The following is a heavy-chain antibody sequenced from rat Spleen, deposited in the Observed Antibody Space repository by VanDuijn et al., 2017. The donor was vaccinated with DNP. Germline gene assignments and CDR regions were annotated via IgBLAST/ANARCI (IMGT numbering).Heavy chain of an antibody. Sequence: VQLVESGGGFVQPGRSLKLSCAASGFTFSNYGMAWVRQAPTKGLEWIAAISSGGSTYYNSALKSRLSISRDTSKSQVFLKMNSLQTEDTAIYFCTRERVSDYWGQGVMVTVSS. J-gene: IGHJ2*01. CDR1: GFTFSNYG. CDR2: ISSGGST. CDR3: TRERVSDY. V-gene: IGHV2S12*01. D-gene: IGHD1-11*01.